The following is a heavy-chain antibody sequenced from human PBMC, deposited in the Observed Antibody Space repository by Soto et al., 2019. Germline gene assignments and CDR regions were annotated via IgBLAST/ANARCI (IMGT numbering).Heavy chain of an antibody. J-gene: IGHJ1*01. D-gene: IGHD3-3*01. V-gene: IGHV4-59*12. CDR3: ARDGAYYDFWSGYGHEYFQH. CDR2: IYYSGST. Sequence: SETLSLTCTVPGDSITSYYWSWIRQSPGKGLEWIGYIYYSGSTYYNPSLESRVTISVDTSKNQFSLRAEDTAVYYCARDGAYYDFWSGYGHEYFQHWGQRTLVTVSS. CDR1: GDSITSYY.